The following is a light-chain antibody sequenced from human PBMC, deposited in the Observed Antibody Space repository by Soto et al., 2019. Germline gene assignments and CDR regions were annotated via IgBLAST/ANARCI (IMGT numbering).Light chain of an antibody. CDR1: QSIASY. V-gene: IGKV3-11*01. Sequence: EIILTQSPATLSLSPGERATLSCRASQSIASYLAWYQQKPGQAPRLLIFGASTRATGIPARFNGSGSGTDFTLTISSLEPEDFAVYYGQQRSNWPPLTFGGGTKVEIK. CDR2: GAS. CDR3: QQRSNWPPLT. J-gene: IGKJ4*01.